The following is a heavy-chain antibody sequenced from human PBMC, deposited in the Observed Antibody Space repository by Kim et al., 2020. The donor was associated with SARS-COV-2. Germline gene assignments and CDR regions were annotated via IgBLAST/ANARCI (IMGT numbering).Heavy chain of an antibody. CDR2: IYYSGST. J-gene: IGHJ6*02. CDR3: ARGSRPGIAAAGKGYGMDV. CDR1: GGSISSYY. Sequence: SETLSLTCTVSGGSISSYYWSWIRQPPGKGLEWIGYIYYSGSTNYNPSLKSRVTISVDTSKNQFSLKLSSVTAADTAVYYCARGSRPGIAAAGKGYGMDVWGQGTTVTVSS. V-gene: IGHV4-59*13. D-gene: IGHD6-13*01.